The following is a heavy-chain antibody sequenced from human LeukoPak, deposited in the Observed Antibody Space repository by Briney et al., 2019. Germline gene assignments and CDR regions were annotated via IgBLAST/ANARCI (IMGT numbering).Heavy chain of an antibody. CDR3: ARGAGDSSGWYSDAFDI. CDR1: GGSISSYY. D-gene: IGHD6-19*01. J-gene: IGHJ3*02. CDR2: IYYSGST. Sequence: SETLSLTCTVSGGSISSYYWSWIRQPPGKGLEWIGYIYYSGSTNYNPSLKSRVTISVDTSKNQFSLKLSSVTAADTAVYYCARGAGDSSGWYSDAFDIWGQGTMVTVSS. V-gene: IGHV4-59*01.